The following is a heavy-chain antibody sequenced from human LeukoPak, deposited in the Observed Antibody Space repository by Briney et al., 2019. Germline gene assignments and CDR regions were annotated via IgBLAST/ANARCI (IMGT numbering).Heavy chain of an antibody. CDR2: IIPIFGTA. D-gene: IGHD6-19*01. CDR1: GGTFSSYA. V-gene: IGHV1-69*05. J-gene: IGHJ3*02. Sequence: SVKVSCKASGGTFSSYAISWVRQAPGQGLEWMGRIIPIFGTANYAQKFQGRVTITTDESTSTAYMELSSLRSEDTAVYYCARDRSSGWYGDAFDIWGQGTMVPSLQ. CDR3: ARDRSSGWYGDAFDI.